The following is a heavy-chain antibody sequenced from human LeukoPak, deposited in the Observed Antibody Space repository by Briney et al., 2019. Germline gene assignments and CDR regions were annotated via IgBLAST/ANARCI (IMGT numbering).Heavy chain of an antibody. CDR2: IIPIFGTA. Sequence: SVKVSCKASGGTFSSYAISWVRQAPGQGLEWMGGIIPIFGTANYAQKFQGRVTITADESTSTAYMELSSLRSEDTAVYYCAYAAGTPNYFDYWGQGTLVTVSS. J-gene: IGHJ4*02. CDR3: AYAAGTPNYFDY. V-gene: IGHV1-69*01. CDR1: GGTFSSYA. D-gene: IGHD6-13*01.